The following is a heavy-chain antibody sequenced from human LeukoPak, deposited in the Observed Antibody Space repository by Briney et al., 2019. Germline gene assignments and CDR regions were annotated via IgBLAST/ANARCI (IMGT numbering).Heavy chain of an antibody. CDR3: ASEVVTPVHFLDY. CDR2: ISSSSSYI. Sequence: GGSLRLSCAASGFTFSSYSMNWVRQAPGKGLEGVSSISSSSSYIDYADSAKGRFTISRDNAKNSLYLQMNSLRAEDTAVYYCASEVVTPVHFLDYWGQGTLVTVSS. V-gene: IGHV3-21*01. J-gene: IGHJ4*02. D-gene: IGHD4-23*01. CDR1: GFTFSSYS.